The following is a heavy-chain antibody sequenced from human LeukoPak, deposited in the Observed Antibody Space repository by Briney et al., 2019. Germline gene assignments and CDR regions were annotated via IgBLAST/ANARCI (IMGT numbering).Heavy chain of an antibody. J-gene: IGHJ4*02. CDR3: AGTEWELLAYFDY. V-gene: IGHV4-39*01. Sequence: PSETLSLTCTVSGGSISSSSYYWGWIRQPPGKGLEWIGSIYYSGSTYYNPSLKSRVTISVDTSKNQFSLKLSSVTAADTAVYYCAGTEWELLAYFDYWGQGTLVTVSS. CDR2: IYYSGST. CDR1: GGSISSSSYY. D-gene: IGHD1-26*01.